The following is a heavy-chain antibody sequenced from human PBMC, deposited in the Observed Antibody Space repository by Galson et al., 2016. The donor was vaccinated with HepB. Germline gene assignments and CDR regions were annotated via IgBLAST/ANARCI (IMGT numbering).Heavy chain of an antibody. Sequence: TLSLTCSVSGASIASTFYYWAWIRQSPGKGLDWIGSIFYRGTTFYTASLKSRLTISVDTSTNRFSLTLTSVTAADTAVYYCARYLLPSMAEGEWGEYFDSWGQGTLGSVSS. J-gene: IGHJ4*02. V-gene: IGHV4-39*01. CDR2: IFYRGTT. CDR3: ARYLLPSMAEGEWGEYFDS. D-gene: IGHD3-16*01. CDR1: GASIASTFYY.